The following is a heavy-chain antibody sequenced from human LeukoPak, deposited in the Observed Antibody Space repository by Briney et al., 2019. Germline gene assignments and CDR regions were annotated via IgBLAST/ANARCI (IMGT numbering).Heavy chain of an antibody. D-gene: IGHD6-19*01. V-gene: IGHV3-30*18. CDR2: ISYDGSNK. CDR3: AKDHLMAAVAGTHDY. CDR1: GFTFSSYG. J-gene: IGHJ4*02. Sequence: GGSLRLSCAASGFTFSSYGMHWVRQAPGKGLEWVAVISYDGSNKYYAVSVKGRFTISRDNSKNTLYLQMNSLRAEDTAVYYCAKDHLMAAVAGTHDYWGQGTLVTVSS.